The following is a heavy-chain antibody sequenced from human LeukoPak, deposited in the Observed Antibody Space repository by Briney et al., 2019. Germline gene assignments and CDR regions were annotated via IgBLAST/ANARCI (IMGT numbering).Heavy chain of an antibody. CDR1: GYTFTSYG. J-gene: IGHJ4*02. Sequence: ASVKVSCKASGYTFTSYGISWVRQAPGQGLEWMGGIIPIFGTANYAQKFQGRVTITADESTSTAYMELSSLRSEDTAVYYCARKDDYYDSMGYFDYWGQGTLVTVSS. CDR3: ARKDDYYDSMGYFDY. V-gene: IGHV1-69*13. CDR2: IIPIFGTA. D-gene: IGHD3-22*01.